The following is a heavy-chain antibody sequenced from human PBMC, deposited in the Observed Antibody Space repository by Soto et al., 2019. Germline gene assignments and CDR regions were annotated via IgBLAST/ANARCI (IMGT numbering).Heavy chain of an antibody. CDR2: IDWDDGK. CDR3: ARTPPYYDVLTERFYYYYTGMDV. D-gene: IGHD3-9*01. CDR1: GFPLTNNGMC. V-gene: IGHV2-70*01. Sequence: TLSGFPLTNNGMCVSWIRQPPGKALEWLALIDWDDGKYYSASLETKLTISKDTSENQVVLTMSNMDPGDTATYYCARTPPYYDVLTERFYYYYTGMDVWGQGTTVTVSS. J-gene: IGHJ6*02.